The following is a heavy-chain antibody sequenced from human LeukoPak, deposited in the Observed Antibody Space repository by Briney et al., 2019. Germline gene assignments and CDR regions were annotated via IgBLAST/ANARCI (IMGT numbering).Heavy chain of an antibody. CDR1: GYTFTSYA. V-gene: IGHV1-3*01. CDR3: ARESCSGGSCYFDY. CDR2: INAGNGNT. Sequence: ASVKVSCKASGYTFTSYAMHWVRQAPGQRPEWMGWINAGNGNTKYSQKFQGRVTITRDTSASTAYMELSSLRSEDTAVYYCARESCSGGSCYFDYWGQGTLVTVSS. J-gene: IGHJ4*02. D-gene: IGHD2-15*01.